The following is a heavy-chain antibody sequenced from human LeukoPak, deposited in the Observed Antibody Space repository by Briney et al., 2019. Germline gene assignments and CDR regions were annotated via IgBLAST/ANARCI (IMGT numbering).Heavy chain of an antibody. D-gene: IGHD6-6*01. Sequence: GGSLRLSCAASGFTFSSYGMHWVRQAPGKGLEWVAFIRYDGSNKYYADSVKGRFTISRDNSKNMLYLQMNSLRAEDTAVYYCAKDPYVIAARGAHFDYWGQGTLVTVSS. V-gene: IGHV3-30*02. CDR3: AKDPYVIAARGAHFDY. CDR2: IRYDGSNK. CDR1: GFTFSSYG. J-gene: IGHJ4*02.